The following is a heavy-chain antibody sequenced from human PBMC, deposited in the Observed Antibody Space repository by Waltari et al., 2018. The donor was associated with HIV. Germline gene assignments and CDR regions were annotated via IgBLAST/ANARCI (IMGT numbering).Heavy chain of an antibody. CDR2: INPNSGVT. CDR1: GYPFIDYY. CDR3: ASVVGSVAGQYYLDY. J-gene: IGHJ4*02. D-gene: IGHD6-19*01. V-gene: IGHV1-2*06. Sequence: QVQLVQSGAAGKKPGASVTVSCKASGYPFIDYYLNWVRQAPGQGLEWMGRINPNSGVTHYAQKFQGRVTMTRDTSTSTAYMELSRLRSDDTAVYYCASVVGSVAGQYYLDYWGQGTLVTVSS.